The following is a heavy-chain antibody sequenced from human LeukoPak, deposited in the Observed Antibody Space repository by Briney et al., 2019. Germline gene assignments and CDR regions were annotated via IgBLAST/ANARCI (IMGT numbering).Heavy chain of an antibody. D-gene: IGHD3-3*01. V-gene: IGHV3-33*06. Sequence: PGGSLRLSCAASGFTFSSYGMHWVRQAPGKGLERVAVIWYDGSNKYYADSVKGRFTISRDNSKNTLYLQMNSLRAEDTAVYYCAKDRSGYADYWGQGTLVTVSS. CDR2: IWYDGSNK. J-gene: IGHJ4*02. CDR1: GFTFSSYG. CDR3: AKDRSGYADY.